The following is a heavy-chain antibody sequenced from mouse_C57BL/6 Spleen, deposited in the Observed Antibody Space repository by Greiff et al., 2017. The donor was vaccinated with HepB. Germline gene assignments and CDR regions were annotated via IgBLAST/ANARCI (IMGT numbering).Heavy chain of an antibody. D-gene: IGHD1-1*01. CDR3: ARFYYGSSDVGAMDY. Sequence: QVQLQQPGAELVKPGASVKLSCKASGYTFTSYWMHWVKQRPGQGLEWIGMIHPNSGSTNYNEKFKSKATLTVDKSSSTAYMQLSSLTSEDSAVYYCARFYYGSSDVGAMDYWGQGTSVTVSS. CDR1: GYTFTSYW. V-gene: IGHV1-64*01. CDR2: IHPNSGST. J-gene: IGHJ4*01.